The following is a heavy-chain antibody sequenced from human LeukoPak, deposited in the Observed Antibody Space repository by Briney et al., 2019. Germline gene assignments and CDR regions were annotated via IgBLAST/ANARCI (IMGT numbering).Heavy chain of an antibody. CDR2: IIPIFGTA. J-gene: IGHJ5*02. D-gene: IGHD2-2*01. V-gene: IGHV1-69*13. CDR1: GGSFSSYA. Sequence: SVKVSCKASGGSFSSYAISWVRRAPGQGLEWMGGIIPIFGTANYAQKFQGRVTITADESTSTAYMELDSLRSEDTAVYYCARGWCSSTSCYSGWFDPWGQGTLVTVSS. CDR3: ARGWCSSTSCYSGWFDP.